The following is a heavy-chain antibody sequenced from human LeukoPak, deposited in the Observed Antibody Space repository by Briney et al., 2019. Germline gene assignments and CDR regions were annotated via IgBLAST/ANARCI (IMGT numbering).Heavy chain of an antibody. CDR3: ARGRYVDWIRDPPGYGMDI. CDR2: IFYSGST. J-gene: IGHJ6*04. V-gene: IGHV4-31*01. D-gene: IGHD3-9*01. Sequence: PSQTLSLTCIVSGGSISSGGYYWPWIRQHPGKGLDRIGYIFYSGSTYYNPSLKSQVTISVDTSKNQFSLKLSSVTAADTAVYYCARGRYVDWIRDPPGYGMDIWGKGTTVTVSS. CDR1: GGSISSGGYY.